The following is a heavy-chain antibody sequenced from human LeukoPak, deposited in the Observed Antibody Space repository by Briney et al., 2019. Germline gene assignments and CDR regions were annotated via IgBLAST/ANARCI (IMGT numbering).Heavy chain of an antibody. CDR3: ALEMSSSSWTSFDY. Sequence: PGGSLRLSCAASGFTFSSYAMSWVRQAPGKGLEWVAVIWYDGSNKYYADSVKGRFTISRDNSKNTLYLQMNSLRAEDTAVYYCALEMSSSSWTSFDYWGQGTLVTVSS. J-gene: IGHJ4*02. V-gene: IGHV3-33*08. CDR2: IWYDGSNK. D-gene: IGHD6-13*01. CDR1: GFTFSSYA.